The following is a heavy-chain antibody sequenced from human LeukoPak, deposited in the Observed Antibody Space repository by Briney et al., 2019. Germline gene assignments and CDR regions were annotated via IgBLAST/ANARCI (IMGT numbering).Heavy chain of an antibody. CDR1: GGSISTYF. CDR2: VSYTGTT. V-gene: IGHV4-59*01. Sequence: PSETLSLTCTVSGGSISTYFWTWIRQFPGKGLEWIGYVSYTGTTSYNPSLKSRVTISVDTSKNHFSLSLSSVTAADTAVYDCARYHQPNGPNWLDRWGQGTLVTVSS. CDR3: ARYHQPNGPNWLDR. D-gene: IGHD2-8*01. J-gene: IGHJ5*02.